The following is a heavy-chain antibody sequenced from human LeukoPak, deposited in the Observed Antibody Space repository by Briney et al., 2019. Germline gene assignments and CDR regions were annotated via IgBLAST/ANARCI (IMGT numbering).Heavy chain of an antibody. CDR1: GFIFSNYW. CDR3: ARDIPGEYSSSWRSASDNWFDP. D-gene: IGHD6-13*01. Sequence: PGGSLRLSCAASGFIFSNYWMHWVRQAPGKGLVWVSHISNDGSTTGYADSVKGRFTISRDNAKSTVYLQMNSLRAEDTAVYYCARDIPGEYSSSWRSASDNWFDPWGQGTLVTVSS. CDR2: ISNDGSTT. J-gene: IGHJ5*02. V-gene: IGHV3-74*01.